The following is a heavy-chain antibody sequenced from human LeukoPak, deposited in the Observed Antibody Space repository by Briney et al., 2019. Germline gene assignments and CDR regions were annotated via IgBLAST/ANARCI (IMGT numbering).Heavy chain of an antibody. CDR2: IYYSGST. Sequence: SETLSLTCTVSGGSISSYYWSWIRQPPGKGLEWIGYIYYSGSTNYNPSLKSRVTISVDTSKNQFSLKLSSVTAADTAVYYCARGGPSYYDSSGYYDYWGQGTLVTVSS. CDR3: ARGGPSYYDSSGYYDY. V-gene: IGHV4-59*01. CDR1: GGSISSYY. D-gene: IGHD3-22*01. J-gene: IGHJ4*02.